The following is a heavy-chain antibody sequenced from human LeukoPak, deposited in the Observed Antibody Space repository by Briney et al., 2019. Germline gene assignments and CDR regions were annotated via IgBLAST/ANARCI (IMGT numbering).Heavy chain of an antibody. V-gene: IGHV4-34*01. CDR1: GGSFIGYY. Sequence: PSETLSLTCAVYGGSFIGYYWSWIRQPPGKGLEWIGEINHSGSTNYNPSLKSRVTISVDTSKNKFSLKLSSVTAADTAVYYCARGGGRLGAPTIFWGQGTLVTVSS. CDR3: ARGGGRLGAPTIF. D-gene: IGHD3-9*01. CDR2: INHSGST. J-gene: IGHJ4*02.